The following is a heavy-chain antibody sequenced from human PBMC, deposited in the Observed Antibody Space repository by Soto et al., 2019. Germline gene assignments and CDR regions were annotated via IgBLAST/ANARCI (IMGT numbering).Heavy chain of an antibody. CDR2: INAGNGNT. CDR1: GYTFTSYA. J-gene: IGHJ4*02. CDR3: ARGLGLYYFDY. D-gene: IGHD1-26*01. V-gene: IGHV1-3*01. Sequence: APVKVSCKASGYTFTSYAMHWVRQAPGQRLEWMGWINAGNGNTKYSQKFQGRVTITRDTSASTAYMELSSLRSEDTAVYYCARGLGLYYFDYWAQGTLVTVSS.